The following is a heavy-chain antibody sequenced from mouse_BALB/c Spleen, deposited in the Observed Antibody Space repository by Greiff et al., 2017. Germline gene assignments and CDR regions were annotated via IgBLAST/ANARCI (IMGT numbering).Heavy chain of an antibody. CDR1: GYSITSDYA. D-gene: IGHD1-1*01. Sequence: VQLKESGPGLVKPSQSLSLTCTVTGYSITSDYAWNWIRQFPGNKLEWMGYISYSGSTSYNPSLKSRISITRDTSKNQFFLQLNSVTTEDTATYYCASPYYYGSSPLAYWGQGTLVTVSA. CDR2: ISYSGST. CDR3: ASPYYYGSSPLAY. V-gene: IGHV3-2*02. J-gene: IGHJ3*01.